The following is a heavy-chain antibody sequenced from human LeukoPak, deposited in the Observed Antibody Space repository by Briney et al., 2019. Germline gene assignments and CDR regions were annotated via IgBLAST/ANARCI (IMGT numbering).Heavy chain of an antibody. J-gene: IGHJ6*02. CDR2: IKQDGSEK. Sequence: PGGSLRLSCAASGFTFSSYWMSWVRQAPGKGLEWVANIKQDGSEKYYVDSVKGRFTISRDNAKNSLYLQMNSLRAEDTAVYYCARDETVAHDYYYGMDVWGQGTTVTVSS. CDR3: ARDETVAHDYYYGMDV. D-gene: IGHD6-19*01. V-gene: IGHV3-7*01. CDR1: GFTFSSYW.